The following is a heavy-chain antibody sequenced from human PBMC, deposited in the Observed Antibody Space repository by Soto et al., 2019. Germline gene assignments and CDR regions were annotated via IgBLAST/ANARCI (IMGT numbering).Heavy chain of an antibody. V-gene: IGHV2-5*01. J-gene: IGHJ5*02. CDR3: AHSRSMVAAWAYNRFDP. CDR1: GFSLSTSGVG. D-gene: IGHD6-13*01. Sequence: QITLKKSGPTLVKPTQTLTLTCTFSGFSLSTSGVGVGWNRQPPGKALEWLALIYWNDDKRYSPSLKSRLTITKDASKNQVVLTMTNMDPVDTATYYCAHSRSMVAAWAYNRFDPWRQGTLVTVSS. CDR2: IYWNDDK.